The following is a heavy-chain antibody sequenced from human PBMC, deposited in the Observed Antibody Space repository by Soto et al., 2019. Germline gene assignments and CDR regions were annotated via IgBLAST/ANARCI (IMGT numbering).Heavy chain of an antibody. Sequence: QIQLVQSGAEWRKPGASVKVSCKASGYSFSFYGINWVRQAPGPGLEWMGGINPSDGNRNFAQKLEDRVTMTTATSTNTVFLELRRLKSEDTAIYYCARARLRGYDSSGFYSWGQGTMVTVSS. V-gene: IGHV1-18*01. CDR3: ARARLRGYDSSGFYS. J-gene: IGHJ4*02. CDR1: GYSFSFYG. D-gene: IGHD3-22*01. CDR2: INPSDGNR.